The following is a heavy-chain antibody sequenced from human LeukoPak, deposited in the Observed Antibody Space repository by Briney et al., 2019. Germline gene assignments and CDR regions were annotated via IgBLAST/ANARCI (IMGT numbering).Heavy chain of an antibody. V-gene: IGHV4-31*03. CDR1: GGSISSGGYY. Sequence: SGTLSLTCTVSGGSISSGGYYWSWIRQHPGKGLEWIGYIYYSGSTYYNPSLKSRVTISVDTSKNQFSLKLSSVTAADTAVYYCARRERGYSYGYNYWGQGTLVTVSS. J-gene: IGHJ4*02. D-gene: IGHD5-18*01. CDR3: ARRERGYSYGYNY. CDR2: IYYSGST.